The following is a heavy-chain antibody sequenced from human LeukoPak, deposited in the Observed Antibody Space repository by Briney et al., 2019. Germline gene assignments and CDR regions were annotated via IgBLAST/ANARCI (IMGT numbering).Heavy chain of an antibody. J-gene: IGHJ4*02. D-gene: IGHD1-26*01. CDR3: VRDHASSYDY. CDR2: IGPKNGDT. Sequence: ASVKVSCKASGYTFTDYYIHCVRQAPGQGLEWMGWIGPKNGDTHYAQKFQGGLTMTRDTSITTAFIELSRLTSDDTAVYYCVRDHASSYDYWGQGTLVTVSS. CDR1: GYTFTDYY. V-gene: IGHV1-2*02.